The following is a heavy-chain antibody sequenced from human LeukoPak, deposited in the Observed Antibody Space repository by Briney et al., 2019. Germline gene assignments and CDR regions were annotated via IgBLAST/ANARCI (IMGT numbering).Heavy chain of an antibody. J-gene: IGHJ5*02. V-gene: IGHV2-5*01. CDR2: IYWNDDQ. CDR1: GFSLSTRGVG. Sequence: SGPTLVNPTQTLTLTCTFSGFSLSTRGVGVAWIRQSPGQALEWLAVIYWNDDQRYSPSLKSRLTITKDTSKNQVVLTMTNMDPADTATYHCAHNGLYHWGQGTLVTVSS. CDR3: AHNGLYH. D-gene: IGHD2-15*01.